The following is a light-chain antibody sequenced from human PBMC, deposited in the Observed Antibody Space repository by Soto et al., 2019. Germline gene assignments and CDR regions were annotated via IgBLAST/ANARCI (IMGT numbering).Light chain of an antibody. CDR3: CSYAGSSTVV. V-gene: IGLV2-23*02. CDR1: SSDVGIYNL. CDR2: EVS. J-gene: IGLJ2*01. Sequence: QSALTQPASVSGSPGQSITISCTGTSSDVGIYNLVSWYQQHPGKAPKLMIYEVSKRPSGVSNRFSGSKSGNTASLTISGLQAEDEADYYCCSYAGSSTVVFGGGTQLTVL.